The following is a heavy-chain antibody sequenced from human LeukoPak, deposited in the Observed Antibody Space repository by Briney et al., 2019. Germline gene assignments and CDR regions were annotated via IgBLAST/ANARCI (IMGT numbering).Heavy chain of an antibody. CDR1: GFTFSSNA. J-gene: IGHJ4*02. D-gene: IGHD6-6*01. CDR3: AKDMATKYTLDH. Sequence: GWSLRLSCAASGFTFSSNAMHWVRQAPGKGLEWVSFISYDGIVKYYVDSVKGRFAITRDNSKNTLYLQMNSLRAEDSAVYYCAKDMATKYTLDHWGQGALVTVSS. V-gene: IGHV3-30*18. CDR2: ISYDGIVK.